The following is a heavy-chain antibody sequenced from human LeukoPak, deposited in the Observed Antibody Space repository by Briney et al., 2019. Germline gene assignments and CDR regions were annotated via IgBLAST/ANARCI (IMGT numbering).Heavy chain of an antibody. Sequence: SETLSLTCAVSGGSISSSNWWSWVRQPPGKGLEWIGEIYHSGSTNYNPSLKSRVTISVDTSKNQFSLKLSSVTAADTAVYYCARHAYYYDSSGYPDAFDIWGQGTMVTVSS. J-gene: IGHJ3*02. D-gene: IGHD3-22*01. V-gene: IGHV4-4*02. CDR1: GGSISSSNW. CDR2: IYHSGST. CDR3: ARHAYYYDSSGYPDAFDI.